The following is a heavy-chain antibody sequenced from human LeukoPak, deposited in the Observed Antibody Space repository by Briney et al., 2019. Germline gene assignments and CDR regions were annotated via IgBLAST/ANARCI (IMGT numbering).Heavy chain of an antibody. V-gene: IGHV3-48*01. CDR2: ISGSRSTI. CDR3: ARDSSGYDVRYYYYYMDV. Sequence: PGGSLRLSCAASGFTFSSNSMNWVRQAPGKGLEWVSYISGSRSTIYYADSVKGRFTISRDNAKNSLYLQMNSLRADDTAVYYCARDSSGYDVRYYYYYMDVWGKGTTVTVSS. D-gene: IGHD5-12*01. CDR1: GFTFSSNS. J-gene: IGHJ6*03.